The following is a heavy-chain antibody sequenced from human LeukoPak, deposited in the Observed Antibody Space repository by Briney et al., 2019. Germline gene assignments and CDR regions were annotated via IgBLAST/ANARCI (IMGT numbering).Heavy chain of an antibody. CDR2: ISRSSSTI. J-gene: IGHJ3*02. Sequence: GALRLSCAASGFTFSNYSMNWVRQAPGKGLEWVSYISRSSSTIYYADSVKGRFTISRDNAKKSLYLQMNSLRAEDMAVYYCARAKRNAFDIWGQGTMVTVSS. CDR3: ARAKRNAFDI. V-gene: IGHV3-48*01. CDR1: GFTFSNYS.